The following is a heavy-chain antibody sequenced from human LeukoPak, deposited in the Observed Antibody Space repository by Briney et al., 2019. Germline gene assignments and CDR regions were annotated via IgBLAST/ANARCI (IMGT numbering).Heavy chain of an antibody. V-gene: IGHV3-53*01. D-gene: IGHD2-15*01. J-gene: IGHJ4*02. Sequence: GGSLRLSCAASGFTFSSNYMSWVRQAPGKGLEWVSVIYSGSSTYYADSVKGRFTISRDNSKNTLYLQMNSLRAEDTAVYYCARVVQAYCSSSSCPGLDYWGQGTLVTVSS. CDR2: IYSGSST. CDR3: ARVVQAYCSSSSCPGLDY. CDR1: GFTFSSNY.